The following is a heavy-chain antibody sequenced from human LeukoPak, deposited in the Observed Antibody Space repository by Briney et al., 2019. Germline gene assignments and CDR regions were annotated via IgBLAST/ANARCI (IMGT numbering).Heavy chain of an antibody. V-gene: IGHV4-59*01. J-gene: IGHJ4*02. CDR1: GGSISSYY. Sequence: PSETLSLTCTVSGGSISSYYWSWIRQPPGKGLEWIGYIYYSGSTYYNPSLKSRVTISVDTSKNQFSLKLSSVTAADTAVYYCARLRNYYDSSGYYFDYWGQGTLVTVSS. D-gene: IGHD3-22*01. CDR3: ARLRNYYDSSGYYFDY. CDR2: IYYSGST.